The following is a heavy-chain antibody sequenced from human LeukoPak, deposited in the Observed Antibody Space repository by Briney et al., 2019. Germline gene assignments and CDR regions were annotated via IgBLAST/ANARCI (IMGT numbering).Heavy chain of an antibody. Sequence: SETLSLTCSVSDYISSYYWSWIRQPPGKGLEWIGYVYFRGGATYNPSLKGRVTISEDTSKNRVSLKLNSVTAADTAIYYCARHSHVADRYRDSLDSWGQGILVTVSS. D-gene: IGHD2-21*01. V-gene: IGHV4-59*08. CDR1: DYISSYY. CDR2: VYFRGGA. J-gene: IGHJ4*02. CDR3: ARHSHVADRYRDSLDS.